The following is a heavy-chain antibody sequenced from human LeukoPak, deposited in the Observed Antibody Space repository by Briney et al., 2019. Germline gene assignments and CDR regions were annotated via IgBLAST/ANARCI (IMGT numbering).Heavy chain of an antibody. V-gene: IGHV3-30*03. CDR1: GFTFSNYW. Sequence: GGSLRLSCAASGFTFSNYWMHWVRQAPGKGLEWVAVISYDGSNKYYADSVKGRFTISRDNSKNTLYLQMNSLRAEDTAVYYCARDPSLSIGPSYYFDYWGQGTLVTVSS. D-gene: IGHD3-3*02. J-gene: IGHJ4*02. CDR2: ISYDGSNK. CDR3: ARDPSLSIGPSYYFDY.